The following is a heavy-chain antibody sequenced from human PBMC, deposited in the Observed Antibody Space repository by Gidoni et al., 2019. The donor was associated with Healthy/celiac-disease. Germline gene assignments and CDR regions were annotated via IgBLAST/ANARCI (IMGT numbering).Heavy chain of an antibody. CDR3: ARAAGGSPEGDDAFDI. CDR1: GFTFSRYS. CDR2: ISSSSSYI. Sequence: EVQLVESGGGLVKPGGSLRLSCAASGFTFSRYSMNWVRQAPGKGLEWVSSISSSSSYIYYADSVKGRFTISRDNAKNSLYLQMNSLRAEDTAVYYCARAAGGSPEGDDAFDIWGQGTMVTVSS. J-gene: IGHJ3*02. D-gene: IGHD1-26*01. V-gene: IGHV3-21*01.